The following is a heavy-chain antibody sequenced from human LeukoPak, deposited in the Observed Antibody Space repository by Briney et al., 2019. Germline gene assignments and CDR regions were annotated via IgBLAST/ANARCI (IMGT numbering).Heavy chain of an antibody. CDR3: ASEVVPYYMVV. J-gene: IGHJ6*03. D-gene: IGHD2-21*01. Sequence: GSVTVSCKASGYTFTGYYMHWVRPAPGQGHEWLGWINPNSGGTNYAQRLQGRVTKTCDTNIRTAYVEVSRLRSDDTAVYYCASEVVPYYMVVWGKGTTVTVSS. CDR2: INPNSGGT. V-gene: IGHV1-2*02. CDR1: GYTFTGYY.